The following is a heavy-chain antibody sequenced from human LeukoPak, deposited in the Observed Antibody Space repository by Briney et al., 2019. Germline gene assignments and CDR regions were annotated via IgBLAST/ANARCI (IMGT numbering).Heavy chain of an antibody. V-gene: IGHV1-2*06. CDR3: ARERGVRGVITPLCY. J-gene: IGHJ4*02. Sequence: GASVKVSCKASGYTFTNYPMHWVRLAPGQRLEWMGRINPNSGGTNYAQKFQGRVTMTRDTSISTAYMELSRLRSDDTAVYYCARERGVRGVITPLCYWGQGTLVTVSS. CDR1: GYTFTNYP. CDR2: INPNSGGT. D-gene: IGHD3-10*01.